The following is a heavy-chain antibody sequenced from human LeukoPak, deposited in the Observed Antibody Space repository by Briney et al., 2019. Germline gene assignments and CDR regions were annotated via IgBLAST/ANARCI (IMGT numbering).Heavy chain of an antibody. D-gene: IGHD3-10*01. CDR3: ASSHIHSGYYYGSGMFYFDY. CDR1: SGSVGSSSFY. CDR2: IYYSGST. Sequence: SETLSLTCTVSSGSVGSSSFYWDWIRQPPGKELEWIGSIYYSGSTYYNPSLNSRVTISRDTSKNQFSLKLSSVTAADTAVYYCASSHIHSGYYYGSGMFYFDYWGQGTLVTVSS. V-gene: IGHV4-39*07. J-gene: IGHJ4*02.